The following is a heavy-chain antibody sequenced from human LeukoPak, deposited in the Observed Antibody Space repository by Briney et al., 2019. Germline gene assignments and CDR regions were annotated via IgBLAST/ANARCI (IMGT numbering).Heavy chain of an antibody. V-gene: IGHV1-2*02. CDR1: GYTFTGYY. CDR3: ASELAAAGTLDY. CDR2: INPNSGGT. J-gene: IGHJ4*02. D-gene: IGHD6-13*01. Sequence: ASVKVSCKASGYTFTGYYMHWVRQVPGQGLEWMGWINPNSGGTNYAQKFQGRVTMTRDTSISTAYMELSRLRSDDTAVYYCASELAAAGTLDYWGQGTLVTVSS.